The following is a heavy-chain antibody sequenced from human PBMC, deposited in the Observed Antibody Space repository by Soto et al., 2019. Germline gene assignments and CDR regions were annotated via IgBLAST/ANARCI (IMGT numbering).Heavy chain of an antibody. CDR1: GGSISSGDYY. Sequence: SETLSLTCTVSGGSISSGDYYWSWIRQPPGKGLEWIGYIYYSGSTYYNPSPKSRVTISVDTSKNQFSLKLSSVTAADTAVYYCASQGIAAAGRETWYYGMDVWGQGTTVTVSS. V-gene: IGHV4-30-4*01. CDR3: ASQGIAAAGRETWYYGMDV. D-gene: IGHD6-13*01. CDR2: IYYSGST. J-gene: IGHJ6*02.